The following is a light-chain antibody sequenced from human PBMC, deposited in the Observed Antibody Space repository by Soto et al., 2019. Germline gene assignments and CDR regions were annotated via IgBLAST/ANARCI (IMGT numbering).Light chain of an antibody. Sequence: PWERATLSCRASQNISRSLAWYQQKPGQGPSLLIYGTSTRAGGVPARFSGGGSGTEFTLTITSLQSEDFAVYYCQQYHNWVTFGGGTKVDIK. CDR1: QNISRS. CDR3: QQYHNWVT. V-gene: IGKV3-15*01. J-gene: IGKJ4*01. CDR2: GTS.